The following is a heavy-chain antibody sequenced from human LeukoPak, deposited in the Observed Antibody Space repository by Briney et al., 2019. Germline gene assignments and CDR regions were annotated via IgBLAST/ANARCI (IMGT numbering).Heavy chain of an antibody. CDR2: ISYDGGDK. D-gene: IGHD2-2*01. V-gene: IGHV3-30*04. CDR3: ARDPPPPSVVVPLDMAYYYYAMDV. J-gene: IGHJ6*02. CDR1: GFTFSSYA. Sequence: SGRSLRLSCAASGFTFSSYAMHWVRQAPGKGLEWVTVISYDGGDKYYADSVKGRFTISRDDSNNTLYLQMNSLKTEDTAVYYCARDPPPPSVVVPLDMAYYYYAMDVWGQGTTVTVSS.